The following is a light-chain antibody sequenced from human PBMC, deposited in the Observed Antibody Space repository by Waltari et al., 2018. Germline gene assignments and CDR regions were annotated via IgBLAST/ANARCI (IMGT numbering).Light chain of an antibody. J-gene: IGLJ3*02. CDR1: SPDVGTYNL. Sequence: QSALTPPASVSGSRGQSITIPCSGTSPDVGTYNLVSWYQQHPGKAPKLMIYEDNNRPSGVSSRFSGSRSGNTASLTISGLQPEDEADYYCCSYAGSWVFGGWTKLTVL. V-gene: IGLV2-23*01. CDR3: CSYAGSWV. CDR2: EDN.